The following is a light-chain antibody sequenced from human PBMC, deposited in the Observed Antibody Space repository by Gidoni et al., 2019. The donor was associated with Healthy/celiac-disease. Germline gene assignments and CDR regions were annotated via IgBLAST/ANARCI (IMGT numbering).Light chain of an antibody. CDR1: QSVSSSY. V-gene: IGKV3-20*01. CDR3: QQYGSSLPLFT. CDR2: GAS. J-gene: IGKJ3*01. Sequence: ELALTQSPATLSLSPGERATLSCSASQSVSSSYLAWYQQKPGQAPRLLIYGASSRATGIPDRFRGSGSGTDFTLTISRLEPEDFAVYYCQQYGSSLPLFTFGPGTKVDIK.